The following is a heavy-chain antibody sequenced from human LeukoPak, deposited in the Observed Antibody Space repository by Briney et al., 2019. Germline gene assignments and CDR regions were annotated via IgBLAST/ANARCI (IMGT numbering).Heavy chain of an antibody. J-gene: IGHJ4*02. CDR1: GLTFSDFW. D-gene: IGHD5-18*01. CDR2: VKGDGRTT. Sequence: GRSLRLSCAASGLTFSDFWMHWVRQPPGMGLVWVALVKGDGRTTIYADSVKGRFTISRDNAKNTLYLQMNSLRADDSGVYYCATGHSYGYDYWGQGVLVTVSS. CDR3: ATGHSYGYDY. V-gene: IGHV3-74*01.